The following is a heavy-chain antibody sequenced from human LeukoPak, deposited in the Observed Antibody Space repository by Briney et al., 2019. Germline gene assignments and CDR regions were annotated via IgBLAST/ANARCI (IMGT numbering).Heavy chain of an antibody. CDR2: IFRSGST. V-gene: IGHV4-4*02. CDR3: ARDGRFPPEVLPRYFDY. Sequence: SETLSLTCDVSGDSMSSNNWWSWVRQPPGKGLEWIGEIFRSGSTNYNPSLQSRVTISAETSKNQFSLKLSSVTAADTAVYYCARDGRFPPEVLPRYFDYWGQGTLVTVSS. CDR1: GDSMSSNNW. D-gene: IGHD1-26*01. J-gene: IGHJ4*02.